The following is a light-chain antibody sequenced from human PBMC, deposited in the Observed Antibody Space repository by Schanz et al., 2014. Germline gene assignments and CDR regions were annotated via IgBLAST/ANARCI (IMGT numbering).Light chain of an antibody. J-gene: IGLJ3*02. V-gene: IGLV1-40*01. CDR1: SSNIGTGYD. CDR2: GNN. Sequence: QSVLTQPPSVSGAPGQRVTISCTGSSSNIGTGYDVHWYQQFPGTAPKLLIYGNNNRPSGVPDRFSGSKSGTSASLAITGLQAEDEADYYCNSYTGRSAPLLFGGGTKLTVL. CDR3: NSYTGRSAPLL.